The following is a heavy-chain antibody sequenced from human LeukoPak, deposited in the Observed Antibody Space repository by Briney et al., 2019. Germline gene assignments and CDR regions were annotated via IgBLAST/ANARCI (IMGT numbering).Heavy chain of an antibody. CDR2: IYYSGTT. J-gene: IGHJ3*01. D-gene: IGHD1-14*01. CDR1: DGSVSSDKYY. Sequence: SETLSLTCSVSDGSVSSDKYYWNWIRPPPGKGLEWIGYIYYSGTTKYNPSLKSRDTISVDTSKGQFSLKLTSVTTADTAVYYCARQDGGPGPFDVWGRGTMVTVSS. CDR3: ARQDGGPGPFDV. V-gene: IGHV4-61*01.